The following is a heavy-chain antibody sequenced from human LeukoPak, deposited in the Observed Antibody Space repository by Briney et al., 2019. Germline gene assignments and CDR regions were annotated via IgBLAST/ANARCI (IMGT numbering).Heavy chain of an antibody. V-gene: IGHV3-21*01. Sequence: GGSLRLSCAASGFTFSSYSMNWVRQAPGKGLEWVSSISSSSSYIYYADSVKGRFTISRDNAKNSLYLQMNSLRAEDTAVYYCAMAYGASLNWFHPWVHGTLLNV. CDR2: ISSSSSYI. CDR3: AMAYGASLNWFHP. J-gene: IGHJ5*02. D-gene: IGHD4-17*01. CDR1: GFTFSSYS.